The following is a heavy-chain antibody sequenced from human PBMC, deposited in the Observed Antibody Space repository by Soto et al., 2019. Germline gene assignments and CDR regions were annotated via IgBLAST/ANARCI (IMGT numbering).Heavy chain of an antibody. Sequence: QVQLVESGGGVVQPGRSLRLACAASGFTFSSYGMHWVRQAPGKGLEWVAVISYDGSNKYYADSVKGRFTISRDNSKNALYLEMNYLMAEDRAASYGAQWFDALDYWGQGTLVTVSS. D-gene: IGHD3-10*01. CDR2: ISYDGSNK. CDR1: GFTFSSYG. V-gene: IGHV3-30*03. CDR3: AQWFDALDY. J-gene: IGHJ4*02.